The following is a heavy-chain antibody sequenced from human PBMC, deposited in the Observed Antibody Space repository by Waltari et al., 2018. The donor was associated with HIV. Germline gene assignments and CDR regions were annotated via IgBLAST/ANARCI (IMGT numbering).Heavy chain of an antibody. CDR3: VAGYYGRGDY. V-gene: IGHV4-39*01. J-gene: IGHJ4*02. CDR2: VYYSGSS. Sequence: QLQLQESGPGLVKTSENLSLTCTVSGGSFSPSRSYWGWIRQPPGKGLEWIGSVYYSGSSYYNPSLKSRVTISVDTSKNQFSLKLSSVIAADTAVYYCVAGYYGRGDYWGQGTLVTVSS. D-gene: IGHD3-3*01. CDR1: GGSFSPSRSY.